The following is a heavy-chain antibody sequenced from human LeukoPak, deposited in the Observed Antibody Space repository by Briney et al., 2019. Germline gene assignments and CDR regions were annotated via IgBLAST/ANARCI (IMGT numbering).Heavy chain of an antibody. J-gene: IGHJ4*02. D-gene: IGHD5-18*01. CDR1: GFPFSNYA. CDR2: ISGGRDTM. V-gene: IGHV3-48*03. CDR3: VRVGRIQYFDY. Sequence: GGSLRLSCAASGFPFSNYAMSWVRQAPGKGPEWISYISGGRDTMYYADSVKGRFTSSRDNAKNSLFLQMNSLRAEDTAVYYCVRVGRIQYFDYWGQGTPVTVSS.